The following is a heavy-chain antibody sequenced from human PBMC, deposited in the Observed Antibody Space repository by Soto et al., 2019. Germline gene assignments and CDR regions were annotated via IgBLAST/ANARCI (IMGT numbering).Heavy chain of an antibody. CDR1: GDTFSSYG. J-gene: IGHJ6*03. Sequence: GASVKGSCKASGDTFSSYGISWVRQAPGQGLEWMGWISAYNGNTNYAQKLQGRVTMTTDTSTSTAYMELRSLRSDDTAVYYCARVFDEADRYMDVWGKGTTVTVSS. D-gene: IGHD6-6*01. CDR2: ISAYNGNT. CDR3: ARVFDEADRYMDV. V-gene: IGHV1-18*01.